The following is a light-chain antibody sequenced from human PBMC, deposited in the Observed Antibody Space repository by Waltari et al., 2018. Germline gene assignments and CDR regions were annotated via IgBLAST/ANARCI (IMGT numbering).Light chain of an antibody. CDR2: WAS. CDR1: QSFLHSSNNKNY. J-gene: IGKJ1*01. V-gene: IGKV4-1*01. CDR3: QQYYSTCQ. Sequence: DIVMTQSPDSLAVSRGERATINCKSSQSFLHSSNNKNYLAWYQQKPGQPPKLLIYWASTRESGVPDRFSGSGSGTDFTLTISSLQAEDVAVYYCQQYYSTCQFGQGTKVEIK.